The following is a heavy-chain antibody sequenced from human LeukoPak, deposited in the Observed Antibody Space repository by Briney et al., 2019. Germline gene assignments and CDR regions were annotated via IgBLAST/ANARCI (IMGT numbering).Heavy chain of an antibody. V-gene: IGHV4-4*07. J-gene: IGHJ5*02. Sequence: SGNLPLTCSGPGASITTFYWGWIRQPAGKGLEWVWRIYNSGSSYNPSLKRRVTMSADRSKNQSFLPLTYVTASDTALYYCAREDCPGGSCHLGFDPGGQGNLVTVSS. CDR3: AREDCPGGSCHLGFDP. CDR2: IYNSGS. D-gene: IGHD2-15*01. CDR1: GASITTFY.